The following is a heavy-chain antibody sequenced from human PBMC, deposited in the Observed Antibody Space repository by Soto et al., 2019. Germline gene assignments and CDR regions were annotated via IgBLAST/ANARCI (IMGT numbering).Heavy chain of an antibody. CDR1: GGSIINYY. CDR3: SRRGHTCSPT. J-gene: IGHJ4*02. CDR2: IYYSGTT. V-gene: IGHV4-59*12. Sequence: SETLSLTCTVSGGSIINYYWSWIRQPPGKGLEWIGNIYYSGTTYYNPSLKSRISISVDTSNNQFSLKLNSVTAADTAVYYCSRRGHTCSPTWGQGTMVSVS. D-gene: IGHD1-26*01.